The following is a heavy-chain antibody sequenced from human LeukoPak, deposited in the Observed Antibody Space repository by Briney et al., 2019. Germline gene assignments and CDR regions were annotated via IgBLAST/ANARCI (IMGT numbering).Heavy chain of an antibody. CDR2: IYTDGTT. CDR3: ARRHMEHPDLDY. CDR1: GFTFSNDF. D-gene: IGHD1-26*01. V-gene: IGHV3-66*04. Sequence: PGGSLRLSCAASGFTFSNDFMSWGRQAPGKGPELVSVIYTDGTTYYADSVKGRFTISRDDSKNTLYLQMSTLTAEDTATYYCARRHMEHPDLDYWGQGTLVTVSS. J-gene: IGHJ4*02.